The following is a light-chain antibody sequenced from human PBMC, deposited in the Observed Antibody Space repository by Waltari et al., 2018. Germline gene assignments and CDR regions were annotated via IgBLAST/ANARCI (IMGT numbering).Light chain of an antibody. CDR2: NNS. V-gene: IGLV1-44*01. J-gene: IGLJ3*02. CDR3: AAWDDSLNGV. CDR1: SSNIGCNS. Sequence: SVLTQPPSASGTPGQRVTISCSGTSSNIGCNSVNWYQQVPGTAPKLLIYNNSQRPSGVPDRFSGSKSGTSASLDISGLQSEDEADYYCAAWDDSLNGVFGGGTKLTVL.